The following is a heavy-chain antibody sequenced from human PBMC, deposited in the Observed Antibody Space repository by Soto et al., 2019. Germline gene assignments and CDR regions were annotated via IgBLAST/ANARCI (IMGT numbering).Heavy chain of an antibody. CDR1: GFTFRNFG. J-gene: IGHJ4*02. CDR2: ISGTWVEELGGTGDST. Sequence: EVQLLESGGGSVQPGASLRLSCVGSGFTFRNFGMNWVRQVPGKGLEWVASISGTWVEELGGTGDSTYYIDSVRGRFTISRDNSKNTVSLHMNNLRVEDTAVYYCAKRLVEGTMRNLFDYWGPGTLVTVSS. V-gene: IGHV3-23*01. CDR3: AKRLVEGTMRNLFDY. D-gene: IGHD1-1*01.